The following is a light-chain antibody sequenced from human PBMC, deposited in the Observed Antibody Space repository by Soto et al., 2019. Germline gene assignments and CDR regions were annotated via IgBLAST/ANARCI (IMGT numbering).Light chain of an antibody. CDR3: QQYNNWPIT. CDR1: QSVSSTY. J-gene: IGKJ5*01. V-gene: IGKV3-15*01. Sequence: EFVLTQSPGTLSLSPGERATLSCSASQSVSSTYLAWYQQRPGQAPRLLIYGASSRATGIPARFSGSGSGTELTLIISSLQSEDFAVYYCQQYNNWPITFGQGTRLEIK. CDR2: GAS.